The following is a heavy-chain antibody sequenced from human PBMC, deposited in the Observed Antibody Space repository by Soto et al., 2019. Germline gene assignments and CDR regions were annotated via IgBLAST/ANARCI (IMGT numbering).Heavy chain of an antibody. V-gene: IGHV3-30-3*01. CDR3: AREGTYGDYGRFDY. CDR2: ISYDGSNK. CDR1: GFTFSNYA. J-gene: IGHJ4*02. D-gene: IGHD4-17*01. Sequence: QVPLVESGGGVVQPGRSLRLSCAASGFTFSNYAMHWVRQAPGKGLEWVAVISYDGSNKYYADSVKGRFTISRDNSKNTLYLQMNSLRAEDTAVYYCAREGTYGDYGRFDYWGQGTLVTVSS.